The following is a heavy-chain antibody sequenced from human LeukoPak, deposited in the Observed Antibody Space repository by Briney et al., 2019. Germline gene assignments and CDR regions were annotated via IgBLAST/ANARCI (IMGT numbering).Heavy chain of an antibody. Sequence: GGSLRLSCTASGFTFGDYAMSWFRQAPGKGREWVGFIRSKAYGGTTEYAASVKGRLTISRDDSKNTLYLQMNSLKTEDTAVYYCTTDLDYWGQGTLVTVSS. V-gene: IGHV3-49*03. CDR2: IRSKAYGGTT. J-gene: IGHJ4*02. CDR1: GFTFGDYA. CDR3: TTDLDY.